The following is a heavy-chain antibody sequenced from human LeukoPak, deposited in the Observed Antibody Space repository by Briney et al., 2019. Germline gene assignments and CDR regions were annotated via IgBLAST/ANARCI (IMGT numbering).Heavy chain of an antibody. CDR3: ATDFLEQLDY. V-gene: IGHV3-33*01. Sequence: GGSLRLSCVTSGFTFSSCGMHWVRQAPGKGLEWVAVIWYDGSNKYYADSVKGRVTISRDNSKNTLYLQMNSLRAEDTAVYYCATDFLEQLDYWGQGTLVTVSS. CDR2: IWYDGSNK. J-gene: IGHJ4*02. CDR1: GFTFSSCG. D-gene: IGHD1/OR15-1a*01.